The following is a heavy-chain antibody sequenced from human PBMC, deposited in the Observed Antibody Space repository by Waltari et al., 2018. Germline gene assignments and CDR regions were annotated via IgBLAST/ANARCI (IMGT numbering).Heavy chain of an antibody. V-gene: IGHV3-53*02. D-gene: IGHD1-1*01. J-gene: IGHJ2*01. CDR2: LYSGGAS. CDR1: GFNVSDKY. Sequence: EVQLVETGGGLSQPGESLRLSCVASGFNVSDKYMDWVRQAPGKGLGWVSVLYSGGASTYVDSMRGRFTITRDDSKNILFLQMNNLRADDSAVYYCATKMGTGAGYLDLWGRGTLVTVSS. CDR3: ATKMGTGAGYLDL.